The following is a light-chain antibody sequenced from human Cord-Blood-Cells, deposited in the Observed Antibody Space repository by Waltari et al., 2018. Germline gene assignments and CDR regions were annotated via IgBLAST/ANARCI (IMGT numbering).Light chain of an antibody. V-gene: IGLV1-47*01. Sequence: QSVLTQPPSASGTPGQRVTISCSGSSPNIGSNYVYWYQQLPGTAPKLLIYRNKQRPSGVPVRFSGSKSGTSASLAISGLRSEDEADYYCAAWDDSLSGPVFGGGTKLTVL. J-gene: IGLJ3*02. CDR3: AAWDDSLSGPV. CDR2: RNK. CDR1: SPNIGSNY.